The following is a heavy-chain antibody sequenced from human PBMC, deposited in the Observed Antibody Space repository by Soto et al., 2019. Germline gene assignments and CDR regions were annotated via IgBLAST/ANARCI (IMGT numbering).Heavy chain of an antibody. CDR2: INPSGGST. J-gene: IGHJ4*02. D-gene: IGHD4-17*01. V-gene: IGHV1-46*01. Sequence: ASVKVSCKASGYTFTSYYMHWVRQAPGQGLEWMGIINPSGGSTSYAQKFQGRVTMTRDTSTSTVYMELSSLRSEDTAVYYCARIHVTDDYGGNSDYWGQGTLVTVSS. CDR1: GYTFTSYY. CDR3: ARIHVTDDYGGNSDY.